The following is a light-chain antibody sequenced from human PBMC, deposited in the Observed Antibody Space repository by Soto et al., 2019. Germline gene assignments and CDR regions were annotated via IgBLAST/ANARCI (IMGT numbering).Light chain of an antibody. CDR1: SSDIGAYNV. CDR2: EAT. CDR3: SSYAGSSTYV. J-gene: IGLJ1*01. V-gene: IGLV2-23*01. Sequence: VLTQPASVSGSPGQSITISCTGTSSDIGAYNVVSWYQQHPGKAPKVMIYEATKRPSGVSNRFSGSKSGNTASLTISGLQAEDEADYYCSSYAGSSTYVFGTGTKVTVL.